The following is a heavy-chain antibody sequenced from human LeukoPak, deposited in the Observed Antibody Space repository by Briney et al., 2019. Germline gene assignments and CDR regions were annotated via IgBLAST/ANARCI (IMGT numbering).Heavy chain of an antibody. D-gene: IGHD1-20*01. CDR2: IRYDGSKK. CDR3: ARDDYNWNVDAFEI. V-gene: IGHV3-30*02. J-gene: IGHJ3*02. Sequence: PGGSLRLSCAASGFIFSSYGMHWVRQAPGKGLEWVAFIRYDGSKKYYADSVKGRFTISRDNSKNTLYLQMNSLRAEDTAVYYCARDDYNWNVDAFEIWGQGSMVTVSS. CDR1: GFIFSSYG.